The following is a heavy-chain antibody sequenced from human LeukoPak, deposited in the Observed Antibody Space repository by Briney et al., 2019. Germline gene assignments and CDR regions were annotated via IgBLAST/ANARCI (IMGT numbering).Heavy chain of an antibody. V-gene: IGHV3-30*03. J-gene: IGHJ1*01. CDR1: GFTFSSYG. CDR3: ARVSAPGIAVAGGEYFQH. Sequence: GRSLRLSCAASGFTFSSYGMHWVRQAPGKGLEWVAVISYDGSNKYYADSVKGRFTISRDNSKNTLYLQMNSLRAEDTAVYYCARVSAPGIAVAGGEYFQHWGQGILVTVSS. CDR2: ISYDGSNK. D-gene: IGHD6-19*01.